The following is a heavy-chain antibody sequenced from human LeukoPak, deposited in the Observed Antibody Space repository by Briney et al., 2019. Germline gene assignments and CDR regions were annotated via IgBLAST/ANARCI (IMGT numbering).Heavy chain of an antibody. J-gene: IGHJ4*02. CDR1: GFAFSGYS. V-gene: IGHV3-48*01. D-gene: IGHD2-2*01. CDR2: ISSSSVRSTI. Sequence: PGESLRLSCAASGFAFSGYSMTWVRQAPGKGLEWVSYISSSSVRSTIYYADSVKGRFIISRDNAKNSLYLQMNSLRLDDTAIYYCARKNGYCSSTSCYLFDYWGQGTLVAVSS. CDR3: ARKNGYCSSTSCYLFDY.